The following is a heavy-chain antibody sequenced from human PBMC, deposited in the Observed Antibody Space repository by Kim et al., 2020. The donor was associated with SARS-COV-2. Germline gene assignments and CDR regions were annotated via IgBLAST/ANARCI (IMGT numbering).Heavy chain of an antibody. CDR1: GDSLSPSY. CDR2: IFNTGGT. V-gene: IGHV4-59*13. CDR3: SRGGGSGFHFVY. D-gene: IGHD3-22*01. Sequence: SETLSLTCTVSGDSLSPSYWNWIRQRPGKGLEWIRYIFNTGGTNYNPSIYHPSLKSRVTITEETSNNQYSLELNSVTAADTAIYFCSRGGGSGFHFVYWGQATVVTVTS. J-gene: IGHJ4*02.